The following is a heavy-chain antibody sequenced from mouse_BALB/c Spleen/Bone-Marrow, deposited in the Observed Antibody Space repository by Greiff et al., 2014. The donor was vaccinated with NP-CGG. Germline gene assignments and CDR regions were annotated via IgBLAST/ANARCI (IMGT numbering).Heavy chain of an antibody. J-gene: IGHJ3*01. CDR2: IDPANGNT. Sequence: DVQLVESGAELVKPGASVKLSCTASGFNIKDTYMHWVKQRPEQGLEWIGRIDPANGNTKYDPKFQGKATITADTSSNTAYLQLSSLTSDDTAVYYCAPYYYSSSLFAYWGQGTLVTVSA. CDR1: GFNIKDTY. CDR3: APYYYSSSLFAY. D-gene: IGHD1-1*01. V-gene: IGHV14-3*02.